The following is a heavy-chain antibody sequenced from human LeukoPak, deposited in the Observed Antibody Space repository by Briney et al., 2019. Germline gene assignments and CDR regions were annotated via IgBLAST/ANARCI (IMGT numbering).Heavy chain of an antibody. V-gene: IGHV3-74*01. CDR3: ARDPDRSGWSTFEY. J-gene: IGHJ4*02. Sequence: INSDGSSTSYADSVKGRFTISRDNAKNTLYLQMNSLRAEDTAVYYCARDPDRSGWSTFEYWGQGTLVTVSS. D-gene: IGHD6-19*01. CDR2: INSDGSST.